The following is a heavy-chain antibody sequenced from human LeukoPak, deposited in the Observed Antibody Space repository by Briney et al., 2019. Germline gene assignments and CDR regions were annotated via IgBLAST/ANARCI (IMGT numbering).Heavy chain of an antibody. V-gene: IGHV3-23*01. CDR3: AKTLMIGFGFSSRLLYFQH. CDR1: RFTFSSYA. CDR2: ISGSGGST. D-gene: IGHD6-19*01. J-gene: IGHJ1*01. Sequence: PGGSLRLSCAASRFTFSSYAMSWVRQAPGKGLEWVSVISGSGGSTYYADSVKGRFTISRDNSKNTLYLQMNSLRAEDTAVYYCAKTLMIGFGFSSRLLYFQHWGQGTLVTVSS.